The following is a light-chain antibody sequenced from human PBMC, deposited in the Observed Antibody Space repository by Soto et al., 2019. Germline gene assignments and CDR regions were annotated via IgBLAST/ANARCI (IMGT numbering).Light chain of an antibody. CDR2: RNS. Sequence: QSVLTQSPSASGTPGQRVTISCSGSASTIGRNYVYWYQQLPGTAPKLLIYRNSQRPSGVPDRFSGSKSGTSASLAISGLRSEDESYYYCAAWDDKLIGLYVFGAGTIVTV. V-gene: IGLV1-47*01. CDR3: AAWDDKLIGLYV. J-gene: IGLJ1*01. CDR1: ASTIGRNY.